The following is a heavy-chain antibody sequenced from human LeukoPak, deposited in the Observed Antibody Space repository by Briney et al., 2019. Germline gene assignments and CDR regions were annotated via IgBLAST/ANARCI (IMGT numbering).Heavy chain of an antibody. V-gene: IGHV3-74*01. Sequence: PGGSLRLSCAASGFTLSNHWMHWDRQAPGKGQMWVSRINRGGRRTDYADSVKGRFTISRDDAKNTLYLQLNSLRAEDTAVYFCARGGSDTAMAHDYWGQGTLVTVSS. CDR1: GFTLSNHW. CDR2: INRGGRRT. J-gene: IGHJ4*02. D-gene: IGHD5-18*01. CDR3: ARGGSDTAMAHDY.